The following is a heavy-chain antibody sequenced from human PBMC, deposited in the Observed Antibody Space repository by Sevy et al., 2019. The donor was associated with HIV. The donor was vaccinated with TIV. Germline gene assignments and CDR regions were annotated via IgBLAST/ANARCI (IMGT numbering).Heavy chain of an antibody. D-gene: IGHD3-10*01. V-gene: IGHV1-46*01. CDR1: GYTFTSYY. J-gene: IGHJ6*02. CDR3: AGVSGSGSYYTNYYYGMDV. CDR2: INPSGGST. Sequence: ASVKVSCKASGYTFTSYYMHWVRQAPGQGLEWMGIINPSGGSTSYAQKFQGRVTMTRDTSTSTVYMELSSLRSEDTAVYYCAGVSGSGSYYTNYYYGMDVWGQGTTVTVSS.